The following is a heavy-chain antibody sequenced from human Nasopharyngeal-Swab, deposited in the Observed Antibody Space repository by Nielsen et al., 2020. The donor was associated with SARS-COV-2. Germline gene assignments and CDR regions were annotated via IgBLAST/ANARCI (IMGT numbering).Heavy chain of an antibody. CDR3: ASTPLDSSGYYYAFHY. Sequence: GGSLRLSCAASGFTFSRYTMHWVRPAPGKGLEWVAVISYDGSNKYYADSVKGRFTISRDISKNTLYLQMNSLRAEDTAVFYCASTPLDSSGYYYAFHYWGRGTLVTVSS. CDR1: GFTFSRYT. J-gene: IGHJ4*02. V-gene: IGHV3-30-3*01. CDR2: ISYDGSNK. D-gene: IGHD3-22*01.